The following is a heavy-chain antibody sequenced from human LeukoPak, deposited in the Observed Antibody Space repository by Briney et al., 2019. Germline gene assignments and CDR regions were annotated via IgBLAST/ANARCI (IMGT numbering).Heavy chain of an antibody. CDR1: GFTFDDYS. CDR2: ISWNSGSI. Sequence: GGSLRLSCAASGFTFDDYSMHWVRQAPGEGLGWVSGISWNSGSIGYADSVKGRFTISRDNAKNSLYLQMNSLRAEDTALYYCAEDRGYQRYYFDYWGQGTLVTVSS. D-gene: IGHD2-2*01. V-gene: IGHV3-9*01. J-gene: IGHJ4*02. CDR3: AEDRGYQRYYFDY.